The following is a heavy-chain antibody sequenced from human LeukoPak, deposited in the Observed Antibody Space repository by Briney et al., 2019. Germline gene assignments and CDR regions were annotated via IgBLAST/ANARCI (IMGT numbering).Heavy chain of an antibody. CDR3: AREDTAMYYLDY. J-gene: IGHJ4*02. CDR2: IYYSGTT. V-gene: IGHV4-31*03. D-gene: IGHD5-18*01. CDR1: GGSISSDGYY. Sequence: SQTLSLTCTVSGGSISSDGYYWRWIRQLPGKGLEWIGYIYYSGTTYYNPSLKSRLTMSVDTSKNQFSLDLNSVTAADTAVYYCAREDTAMYYLDYWGQGTLVTGAS.